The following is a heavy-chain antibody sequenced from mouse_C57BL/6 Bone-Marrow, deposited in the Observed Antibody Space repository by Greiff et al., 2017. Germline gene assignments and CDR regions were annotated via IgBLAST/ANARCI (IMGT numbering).Heavy chain of an antibody. V-gene: IGHV1-42*01. CDR1: GYSFTGYY. CDR2: INPSTGGT. D-gene: IGHD1-1*01. J-gene: IGHJ2*01. Sequence: VQLKQSGPELVKPGASVKISCKASGYSFTGYYMNWVKQSPEKSLEWIGEINPSTGGTTYNQKFKAKATLTVDKSSSTAYMQLKSLTSEDSAVYYCAREGTTVVAPYYFDDWGQGTTRTVSS. CDR3: AREGTTVVAPYYFDD.